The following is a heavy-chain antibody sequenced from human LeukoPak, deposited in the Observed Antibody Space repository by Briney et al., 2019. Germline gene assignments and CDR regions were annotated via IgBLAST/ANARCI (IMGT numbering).Heavy chain of an antibody. Sequence: GGSLRLSCAASGFTFGTYSMNWVRQAPGKGLEWVSYISSTSNTIYYADSVKGRFTISRDNAKNSLYLQMNSLRDEDTAVYYCARERAPGDYWGQGTLVTVSS. J-gene: IGHJ4*02. V-gene: IGHV3-48*02. CDR1: GFTFGTYS. CDR2: ISSTSNTI. CDR3: ARERAPGDY.